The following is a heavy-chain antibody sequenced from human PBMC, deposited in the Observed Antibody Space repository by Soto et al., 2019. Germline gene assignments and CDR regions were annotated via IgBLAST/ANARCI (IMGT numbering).Heavy chain of an antibody. CDR2: ISYSGGAT. CDR1: GFPFSGYS. D-gene: IGHD6-6*01. CDR3: ATVSSSSSYMDV. V-gene: IGHV3-48*01. J-gene: IGHJ6*03. Sequence: PGGSLRLSCAASGFPFSGYSMNWVRQAPGKGLEWISYISYSGGATYYADSVKGRFTISRDHAKNSLFLQMNSLRAEDTAVYFCATVSSSSSYMDVWGKGTTVTAP.